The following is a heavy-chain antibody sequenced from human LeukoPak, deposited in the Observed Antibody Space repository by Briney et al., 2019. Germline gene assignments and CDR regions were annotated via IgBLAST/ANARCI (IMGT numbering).Heavy chain of an antibody. CDR1: GFTFSSYA. V-gene: IGHV3-30*04. CDR3: ARDFTFKFVKEDYFDY. CDR2: ISYDGSNK. D-gene: IGHD3-16*01. Sequence: GGSLRLSCAASGFTFSSYAMHWVRQAPGKGLEWVAVISYDGSNKYYADSVKGRFTISRDNSKSTLYLQMNSMRAEDTAVYYCARDFTFKFVKEDYFDYWGQGTLVTVSS. J-gene: IGHJ4*02.